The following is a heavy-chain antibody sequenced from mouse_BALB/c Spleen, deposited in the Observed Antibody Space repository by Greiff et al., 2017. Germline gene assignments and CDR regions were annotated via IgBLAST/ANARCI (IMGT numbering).Heavy chain of an antibody. CDR3: ARGGYGYDWFAY. J-gene: IGHJ3*01. D-gene: IGHD2-2*01. Sequence: EVQLVESGGGLVQPGGSRKLSCAASGFTFSSFGMHWVRQAPEKGLEWVAYISSGSSTIYYADTVKGRFTISRDNPKNNLYLQMSSLKSEDTAMYYCARGGYGYDWFAYWGQGTLVTVSA. CDR1: GFTFSSFG. CDR2: ISSGSSTI. V-gene: IGHV5-17*02.